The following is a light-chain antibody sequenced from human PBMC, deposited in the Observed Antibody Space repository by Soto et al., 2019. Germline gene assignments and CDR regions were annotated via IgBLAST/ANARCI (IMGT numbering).Light chain of an antibody. J-gene: IGKJ5*01. CDR1: QSVSSSY. Sequence: EIVLTQSPGTLSLSPGERATLSCRASQSVSSSYFAWYQQKPGQAPRLLIYGASNRASGIPDRFIGSGSGTDFTLTISRLEPADFAGYYCQQYGSSPLVTVGRGTRLEIK. CDR2: GAS. CDR3: QQYGSSPLVT. V-gene: IGKV3-20*01.